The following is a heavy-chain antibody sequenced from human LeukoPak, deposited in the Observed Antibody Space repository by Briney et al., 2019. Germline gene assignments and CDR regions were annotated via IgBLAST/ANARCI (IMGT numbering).Heavy chain of an antibody. CDR1: GSTVSANV. CDR3: ARDMDWSYDC. V-gene: IGHV3-53*01. D-gene: IGHD1-7*01. Sequence: PGGSLRLSCAISGSTVSANVMNWVRQAPGKGLEWLLAMNSEGDTFYADSVRGRFTISRDDSQDTLNLQMNSLRVEDTAVYFCARDMDWSYDCWGQGALVTVSS. J-gene: IGHJ4*02. CDR2: MNSEGDT.